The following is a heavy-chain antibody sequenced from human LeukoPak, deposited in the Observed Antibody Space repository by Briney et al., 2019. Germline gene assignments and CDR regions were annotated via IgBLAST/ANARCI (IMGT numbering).Heavy chain of an antibody. V-gene: IGHV3-30*04. CDR3: AREGIAAAGKRVEGFDY. Sequence: PGRSLRLSCAASGFTFSSYAMHWVRQAPGKGLEWVAVISYDGSNKYYADSVKGRFTISRDNSKNTLYLQMNSLRAEDTAVYYCAREGIAAAGKRVEGFDYWGQGTLVTVSS. J-gene: IGHJ4*02. CDR1: GFTFSSYA. D-gene: IGHD6-13*01. CDR2: ISYDGSNK.